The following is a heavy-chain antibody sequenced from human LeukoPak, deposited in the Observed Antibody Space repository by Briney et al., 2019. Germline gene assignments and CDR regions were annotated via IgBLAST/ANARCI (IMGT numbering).Heavy chain of an antibody. J-gene: IGHJ3*02. V-gene: IGHV1-18*01. CDR3: ARDQPYSSGWYGDAFDI. CDR2: ISAYNGNT. Sequence: GASVKVSCKASGYTFTSYGIIWVRQAPGQGLEWMGWISAYNGNTNYAQKLQGRVTVTTDTSTSTAYMELRSLRSDDTAVYYCARDQPYSSGWYGDAFDIWGQGTMVTVSS. D-gene: IGHD6-19*01. CDR1: GYTFTSYG.